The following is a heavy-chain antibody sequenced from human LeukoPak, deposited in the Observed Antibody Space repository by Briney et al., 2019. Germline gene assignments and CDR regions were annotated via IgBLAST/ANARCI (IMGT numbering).Heavy chain of an antibody. CDR2: ISYDGSNK. Sequence: GESLTLSWAVSGFTFSSYAMHWVRQAPGKGLEWVAVISYDGSNKYYADSVKGRFTISRDNSKNTLYLQMNSLRAEDTAVYYCARDWRGEAAAGYYTYYFDYWGQGSLVTVSS. CDR1: GFTFSSYA. D-gene: IGHD6-13*01. V-gene: IGHV3-30*04. J-gene: IGHJ4*02. CDR3: ARDWRGEAAAGYYTYYFDY.